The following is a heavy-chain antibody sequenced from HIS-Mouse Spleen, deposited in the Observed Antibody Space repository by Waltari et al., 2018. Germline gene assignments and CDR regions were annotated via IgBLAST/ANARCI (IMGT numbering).Heavy chain of an antibody. CDR1: GGSFSGYY. CDR2: INHSGST. CDR3: ARGGVVVMPDAFDI. J-gene: IGHJ3*02. V-gene: IGHV4-34*01. D-gene: IGHD3-22*01. Sequence: QVQLQQWGAGLLKPSETLSLTCAVYGGSFSGYYWSWIRQPPGKGLEWIGEINHSGSTNYHPSLKSRVTISVDTYKNQFSLKLSSVTAADTAVYYCARGGVVVMPDAFDIWGQGTMVTVSS.